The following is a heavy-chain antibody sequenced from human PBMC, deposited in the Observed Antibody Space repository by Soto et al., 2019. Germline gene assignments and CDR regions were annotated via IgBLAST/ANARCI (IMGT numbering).Heavy chain of an antibody. CDR3: ARERAPEWLRYLDY. CDR2: IYYNGNT. V-gene: IGHV4-4*07. CDR1: GGSISSNY. J-gene: IGHJ4*01. Sequence: SETLSLTCSVSGGSISSNYWSWIRLPAGKGLEWIGRIYYNGNTNYNPSLKSRVTMSVDTSKNQFSLHLSSVTAADTAMYYCARERAPEWLRYLDYWGLGTLVTVSS. D-gene: IGHD5-12*01.